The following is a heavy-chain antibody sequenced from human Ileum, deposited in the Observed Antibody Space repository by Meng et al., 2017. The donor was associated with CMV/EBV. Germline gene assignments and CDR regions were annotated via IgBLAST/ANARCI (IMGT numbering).Heavy chain of an antibody. CDR2: TYYRSKWYN. Sequence: QVQLQQSGPGLVKPSQTLSVTCAISVDSVSRNVVAWNWVRQSPSRGLEWLGRTYYRSKWYNEYAESVKSRITINPDTSKNQFSLQLNSVTPEDTAVYYCARGESSSLDYWGQGTLGTVSS. CDR1: VDSVSRNVVA. V-gene: IGHV6-1*01. CDR3: ARGESSSLDY. D-gene: IGHD6-13*01. J-gene: IGHJ4*02.